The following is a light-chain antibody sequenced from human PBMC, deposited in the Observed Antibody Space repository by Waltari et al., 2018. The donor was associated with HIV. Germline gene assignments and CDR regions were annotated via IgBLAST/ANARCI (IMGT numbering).Light chain of an antibody. CDR2: DVS. J-gene: IGLJ2*01. CDR3: CSYAGSYTVV. V-gene: IGLV2-11*01. Sequence: QAALTQPRPVSGSPGQSVTISCPGTSTDVGGYNYVSWYQQHPGKAPKLMIYDVSKRPSGVPDRFSGSKSGNTASLTISGLQAEDEADYYCCSYAGSYTVVFGGGTKLTVL. CDR1: STDVGGYNY.